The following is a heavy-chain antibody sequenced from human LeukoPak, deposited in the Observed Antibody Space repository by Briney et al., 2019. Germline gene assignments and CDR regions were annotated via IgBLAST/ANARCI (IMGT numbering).Heavy chain of an antibody. CDR3: ARDRTRYYYYSYMDV. Sequence: AAVKVSCKTSEYTFTGYYMHWVRQAPGQGLEWMGWINPSSGDTNYAQKFQGRVTMTRDTSISTAYMELSRLRSDDTAVYYCARDRTRYYYYSYMDVWGKGTAVTISS. CDR1: EYTFTGYY. V-gene: IGHV1-2*02. CDR2: INPSSGDT. J-gene: IGHJ6*03. D-gene: IGHD1-14*01.